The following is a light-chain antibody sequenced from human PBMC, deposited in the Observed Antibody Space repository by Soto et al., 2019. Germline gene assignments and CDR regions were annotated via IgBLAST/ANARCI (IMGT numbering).Light chain of an antibody. CDR3: HQYGSSPRT. CDR2: AAS. CDR1: QSVSNTY. J-gene: IGKJ1*01. V-gene: IGKV3-20*01. Sequence: EIVLTQSPGTLSLSPGERATLSCRASQSVSNTYLAWYQQKPGQAPRLLIYAASTRATGIPDRFSGSGSGTDFTLTINRLEPEDFAVYYCHQYGSSPRTFGQGTKVDI.